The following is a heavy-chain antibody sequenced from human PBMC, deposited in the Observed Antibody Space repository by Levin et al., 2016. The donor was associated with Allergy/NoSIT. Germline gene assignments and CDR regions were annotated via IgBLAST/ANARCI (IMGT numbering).Heavy chain of an antibody. V-gene: IGHV4-31*03. Sequence: LRLSCTVSGGSISSGGYYWSWIRQHPGKGLEWIGYIYYSGSTYYNPSLKSRVTISVDTSKNQFSLKLSSVTAADTAVYYCARVGTAMVTKYGMDVWGQGTTVTSP. CDR2: IYYSGST. CDR1: GGSISSGGYY. CDR3: ARVGTAMVTKYGMDV. D-gene: IGHD5-18*01. J-gene: IGHJ6*02.